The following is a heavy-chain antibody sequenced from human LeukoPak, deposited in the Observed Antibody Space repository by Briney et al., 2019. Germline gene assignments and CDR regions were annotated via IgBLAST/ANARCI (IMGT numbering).Heavy chain of an antibody. CDR2: ISSTGSTI. D-gene: IGHD1-26*01. V-gene: IGHV3-48*03. Sequence: GGSLRLSCAASGFTFSSYEMNWVRQAPGKGLEWVSYISSTGSTIYYADSVKGRFTISRDNAKNSLYLQMNSLRAEDTAVYYCARDLPTGTYRAYFDNWGQGTLVTVSS. CDR3: ARDLPTGTYRAYFDN. J-gene: IGHJ4*02. CDR1: GFTFSSYE.